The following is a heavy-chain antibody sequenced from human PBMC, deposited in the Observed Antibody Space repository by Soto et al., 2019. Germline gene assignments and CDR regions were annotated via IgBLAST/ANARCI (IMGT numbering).Heavy chain of an antibody. Sequence: QTLSLTCAISGDSVSSNSAAWNLIRQSPSRGLEWLGRTYYRSKWYNDYAVSVKSRITINPDTSKNQFSLQLNSVTPEDTAVYYCARGQGSGWPPAFDYWGQGTLVTVS. CDR2: TYYRSKWYN. CDR1: GDSVSSNSAA. CDR3: ARGQGSGWPPAFDY. V-gene: IGHV6-1*01. D-gene: IGHD6-19*01. J-gene: IGHJ4*02.